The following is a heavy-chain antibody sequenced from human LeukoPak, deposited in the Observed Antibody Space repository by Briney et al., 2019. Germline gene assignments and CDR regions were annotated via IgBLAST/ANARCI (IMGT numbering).Heavy chain of an antibody. CDR2: IYHSGST. CDR3: ARGGDYGDYISWFDP. V-gene: IGHV4-38-2*02. J-gene: IGHJ5*02. CDR1: GYSISSGYY. Sequence: PSETLSLTCTVSGYSISSGYYWGWIRQPPGKGLEWIGSIYHSGSTYYNPSLKSRVTISVDTSKNQFSLKLTSVTAADTAVYYCARGGDYGDYISWFDPWGQGTLVAVSS. D-gene: IGHD4-17*01.